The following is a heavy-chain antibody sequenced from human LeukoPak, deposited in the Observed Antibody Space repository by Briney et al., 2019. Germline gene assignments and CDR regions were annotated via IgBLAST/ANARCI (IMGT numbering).Heavy chain of an antibody. J-gene: IGHJ4*02. D-gene: IGHD5-18*01. V-gene: IGHV3-30*02. CDR1: GFTFSSYG. CDR2: IRYDGSNK. CDR3: AKTRTIRYSYGPFDY. Sequence: QPGGSLRLSCAASGFTFSSYGMHWVRQAPGKGLEWVAFIRYDGSNKYYADSVKGRFAISRDNSKNTLYLQMNSLRAEDTAVYYCAKTRTIRYSYGPFDYWGQGTLVTVSS.